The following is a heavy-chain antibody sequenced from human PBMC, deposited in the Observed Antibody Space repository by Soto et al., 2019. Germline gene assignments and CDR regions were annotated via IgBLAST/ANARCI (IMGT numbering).Heavy chain of an antibody. D-gene: IGHD3-22*01. V-gene: IGHV4-31*03. CDR2: IYYSGRT. Sequence: QVQLQESGPGLVKPSQTLSLTCTVSGGSISSGGYYWSWIRQHPGKGLEWIGYIYYSGRTYYNPSLKSRVTISVETSKNQFVLKLTSVTAADTAVYYCAREAYDSRGYVDYWGQGTLVTVSS. CDR3: AREAYDSRGYVDY. CDR1: GGSISSGGYY. J-gene: IGHJ4*02.